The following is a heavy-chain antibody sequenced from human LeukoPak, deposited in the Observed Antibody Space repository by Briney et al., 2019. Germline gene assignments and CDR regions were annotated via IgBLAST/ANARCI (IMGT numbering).Heavy chain of an antibody. V-gene: IGHV3-48*03. CDR1: GFTFSSYE. CDR3: AREAVARNYYYYYGMDV. D-gene: IGHD6-19*01. Sequence: GGSLRLSCAASGFTFSSYEMNWVRQAPGMGLEWVSYISSSGSTIYYADSVKGRFTISRDNAKNSLYLQMNSLRAEDTAVYYCAREAVARNYYYYYGMDVWGKGTTVTVSS. CDR2: ISSSGSTI. J-gene: IGHJ6*04.